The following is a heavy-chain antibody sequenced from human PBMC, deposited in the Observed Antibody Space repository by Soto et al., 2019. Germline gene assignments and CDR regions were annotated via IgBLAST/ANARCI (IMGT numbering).Heavy chain of an antibody. V-gene: IGHV3-30*18. Sequence: GGSLRLSCAASGFTFSSYGMHWVRQAPGKGLEWVAVISYDGSNKYYADSVKGRFTISRDNSKNTLYLQMNSLRAEDTAVYYCAKDQYSYGTYYFDYWGQGTLVTVSS. CDR1: GFTFSSYG. CDR2: ISYDGSNK. D-gene: IGHD5-18*01. CDR3: AKDQYSYGTYYFDY. J-gene: IGHJ4*02.